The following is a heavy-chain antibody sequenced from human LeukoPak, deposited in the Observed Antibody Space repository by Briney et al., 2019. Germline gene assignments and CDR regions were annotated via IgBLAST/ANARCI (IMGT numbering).Heavy chain of an antibody. D-gene: IGHD5-18*01. CDR2: ISSSGSTI. CDR1: GFTFSSYE. J-gene: IGHJ5*02. V-gene: IGHV3-48*03. Sequence: PGGSLRLSCAASGFTFSSYEMNWGRQAPGKGLEWVSYISSSGSTIYYADSVKGRFTISRDNSKNTLYLQMNSLRAEDTAVYYCARIRGYSYGYMGNWFDPWGQGTLVTVSS. CDR3: ARIRGYSYGYMGNWFDP.